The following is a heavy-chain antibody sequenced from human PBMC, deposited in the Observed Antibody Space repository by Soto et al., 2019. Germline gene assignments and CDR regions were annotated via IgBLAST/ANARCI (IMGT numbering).Heavy chain of an antibody. D-gene: IGHD6-19*01. CDR1: GFTFSYYS. CDR3: ARGDGTGLYNSGWSPLY. J-gene: IGHJ4*02. V-gene: IGHV3-21*04. Sequence: EVQLVESGGGLVKPGESLRVSCAASGFTFSYYSLHWVRQAPGKGLEWVSSISGSSTYIYYADRVKGRFTITRDNAKSSLYLRMGSLRAEDTAVYYCARGDGTGLYNSGWSPLYWRQGTLVTVSS. CDR2: ISGSSTYI.